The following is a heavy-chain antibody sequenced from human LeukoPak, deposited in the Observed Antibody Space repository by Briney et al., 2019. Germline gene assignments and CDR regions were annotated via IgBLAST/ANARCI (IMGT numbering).Heavy chain of an antibody. CDR1: GYTCTSYY. V-gene: IGHV1-46*01. CDR2: INPSGGST. Sequence: ASVKVSGKASGYTCTSYYMHWVRQAPGQGLEWMGIINPSGGSTSYAQKFQGRVTMTRDTSTSTVYMELSSLRSEDTAVYYCARDSHDYYDSSGPFDYWGQGTLVTVSS. CDR3: ARDSHDYYDSSGPFDY. D-gene: IGHD3-22*01. J-gene: IGHJ4*02.